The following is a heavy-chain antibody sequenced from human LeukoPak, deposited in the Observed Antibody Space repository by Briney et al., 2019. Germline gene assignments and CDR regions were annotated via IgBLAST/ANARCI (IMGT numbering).Heavy chain of an antibody. CDR1: GFTFSSYG. V-gene: IGHV3-30*18. D-gene: IGHD2-21*02. J-gene: IGHJ4*02. CDR3: AKEAYCGGDCHSGYFDY. Sequence: GGSLRLSCAASGFTFSSYGMHWVRQAPGKGLEWVAVISYDGSNKYYADSVKGRFTISRDNSKNTLYLQMNSLRAEDTAVYYCAKEAYCGGDCHSGYFDYWGQGTLVTVPS. CDR2: ISYDGSNK.